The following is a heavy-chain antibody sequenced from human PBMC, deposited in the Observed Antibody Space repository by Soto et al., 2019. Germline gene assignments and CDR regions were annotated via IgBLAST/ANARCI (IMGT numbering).Heavy chain of an antibody. J-gene: IGHJ6*02. CDR2: IYYSGST. V-gene: IGHV4-39*01. CDR3: ARHVHEVATIRYYYYGMDV. CDR1: GGSISSSSYY. D-gene: IGHD5-12*01. Sequence: PSETLSLTCTVSGGSISSSSYYWGWIRQPPGKGLEWIGSIYYSGSTYYNPSLKSRVTISVDTSKNQFSLKLSSVTAADTAVYYCARHVHEVATIRYYYYGMDVWGQGTTVTVSS.